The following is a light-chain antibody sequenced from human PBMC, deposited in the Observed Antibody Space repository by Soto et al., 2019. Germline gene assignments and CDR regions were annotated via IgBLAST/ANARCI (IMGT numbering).Light chain of an antibody. J-gene: IGKJ4*01. V-gene: IGKV1-27*01. CDR3: QKYNSAPLT. CDR2: AAS. Sequence: DIQMTQSPSSLSASLGDRVTNTCRASQGIGIYLAWFQQRPGKVPKLLIYAASTLQSGVPSRFSGSGSGTDFTLTISSLQPEDVATYYCQKYNSAPLTFGGGTRVEIK. CDR1: QGIGIY.